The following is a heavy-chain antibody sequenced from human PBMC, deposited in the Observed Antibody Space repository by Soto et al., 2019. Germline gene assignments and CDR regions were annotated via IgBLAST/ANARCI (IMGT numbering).Heavy chain of an antibody. V-gene: IGHV3-72*01. Sequence: EVQLVESGGGLVQPGGSLRLSCAASGFTFSDHYMDWVRQAPGKGLEWVGRIRNKANSYTTEYAASVKGRFTISKDDSKNSLDLQMNILKSEDTAVYYCARCHRAFDYWGQGTLVTVSS. CDR3: ARCHRAFDY. J-gene: IGHJ4*02. CDR2: IRNKANSYTT. CDR1: GFTFSDHY.